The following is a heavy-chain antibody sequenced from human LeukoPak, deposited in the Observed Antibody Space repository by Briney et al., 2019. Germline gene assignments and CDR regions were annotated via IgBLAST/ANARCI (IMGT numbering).Heavy chain of an antibody. CDR3: ARALVDGSRDY. V-gene: IGHV1-24*01. D-gene: IGHD2-2*03. J-gene: IGHJ4*02. CDR2: FDPEDGET. Sequence: ASVKVSCKVSGYTLTELSMHWVRQAPGKGLEWMGGFDPEDGETIYAQKFQGRVTITADESTSTAYMELSSLRSEDTAVYYCARALVDGSRDYWGQGTLVTVSS. CDR1: GYTLTELS.